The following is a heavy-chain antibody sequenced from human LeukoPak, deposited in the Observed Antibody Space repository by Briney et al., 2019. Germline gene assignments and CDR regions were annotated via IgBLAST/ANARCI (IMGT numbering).Heavy chain of an antibody. Sequence: ASVKVSCKASGYTFTSYYMHWVRQAPGQGLEWMGWINPNSGGTNYAQKFQGRVTMTRDTSISTAYMELSRLRSDDTAVYYCARDYYYASGSSNFDYWGPGTLVTVSS. CDR1: GYTFTSYY. CDR3: ARDYYYASGSSNFDY. J-gene: IGHJ4*02. CDR2: INPNSGGT. V-gene: IGHV1-2*02. D-gene: IGHD3-10*01.